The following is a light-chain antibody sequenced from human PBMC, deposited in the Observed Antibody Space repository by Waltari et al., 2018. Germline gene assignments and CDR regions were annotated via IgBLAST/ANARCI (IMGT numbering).Light chain of an antibody. CDR1: SSDVWSSTI. V-gene: IGLV2-23*02. Sequence: SALTQPASASWSPEQSIPISCTGPSSDVWSSTIVPRYQQHPGKAPKLMISEVNERPSWVSIRFSGSKSGNTASLTISGLQAEDEADYYCCSYAGSNTVLFGGGTKLTVL. CDR3: CSYAGSNTVL. J-gene: IGLJ2*01. CDR2: EVN.